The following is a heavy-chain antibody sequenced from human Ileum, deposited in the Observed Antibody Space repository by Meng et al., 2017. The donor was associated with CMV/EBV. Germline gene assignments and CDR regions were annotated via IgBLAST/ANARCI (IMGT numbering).Heavy chain of an antibody. CDR3: ARGYYYFDY. CDR2: INSGGT. J-gene: IGHJ4*02. Sequence: QVHLVQSGAEVKKPGASVKVSCKASGFTFTAYYLHWVRQAPGQGLEWMGWINSGGTNYAQKFQGRVTMTRDTSITTAYMELSSLRSDDTAVYFCARGYYYFDYWGQGTLVTVSS. V-gene: IGHV1-2*02. D-gene: IGHD3-22*01. CDR1: GFTFTAYY.